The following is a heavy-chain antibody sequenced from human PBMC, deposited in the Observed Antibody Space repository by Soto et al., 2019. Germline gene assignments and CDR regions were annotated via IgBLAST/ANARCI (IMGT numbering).Heavy chain of an antibody. J-gene: IGHJ4*02. CDR3: AKGGGSGGSCYDY. CDR1: GFTFSSYA. CDR2: ISGSGGST. D-gene: IGHD2-15*01. V-gene: IGHV3-23*01. Sequence: GGSLRLSCAASGFTFSSYAMSWVRQAPGKGLEWVSAISGSGGSTYYADSVKGRFTISRDNSKNTLYLQMNSLRAEDTAVYYRAKGGGSGGSCYDYWGQGTLVTVSS.